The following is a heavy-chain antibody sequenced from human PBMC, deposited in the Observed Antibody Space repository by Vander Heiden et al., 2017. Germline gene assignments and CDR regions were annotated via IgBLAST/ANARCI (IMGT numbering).Heavy chain of an antibody. D-gene: IGHD3-3*01. CDR3: VRDGPRNYDFWSGYLY. Sequence: EVLLVESGGGLVQPGGSLRLSCAASAFTFSTYSMNWVRQAPGRRPEWVSYISSTSRDTYYADSVKGRFTVSRDNAENSLYLQMNSLRGEDTAVYYCVRDGPRNYDFWSGYLYWGQGILVTVSS. CDR2: ISSTSRDT. J-gene: IGHJ4*02. V-gene: IGHV3-48*04. CDR1: AFTFSTYS.